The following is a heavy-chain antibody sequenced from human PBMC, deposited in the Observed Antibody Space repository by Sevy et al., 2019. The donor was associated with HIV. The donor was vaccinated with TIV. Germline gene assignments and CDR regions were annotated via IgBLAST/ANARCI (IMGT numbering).Heavy chain of an antibody. V-gene: IGHV3-21*01. CDR2: ISSSSSYI. Sequence: GRSLRLSCAASGFTFSSYSMNWVRQAPGKGLEWVSSISSSSSYIYYADSVKGRFTISRDNAKNSLYLQMNSLRAEDTAVYYCARDLPTDIVVVPAAIIVYWGQGTLVTVSS. J-gene: IGHJ4*02. CDR1: GFTFSSYS. D-gene: IGHD2-2*01. CDR3: ARDLPTDIVVVPAAIIVY.